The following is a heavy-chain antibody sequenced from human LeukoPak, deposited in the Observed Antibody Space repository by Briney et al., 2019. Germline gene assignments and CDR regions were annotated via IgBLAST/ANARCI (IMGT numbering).Heavy chain of an antibody. V-gene: IGHV4-34*01. CDR2: INHSGST. D-gene: IGHD3-10*01. J-gene: IGHJ4*02. Sequence: SETLSLTCAVYGGSFSGYYWSWIRQPPGKGLEWIGEINHSGSTNYNPSLKSRVTISVDTSKNQFSLKLSSVTAADTAVYYCARGPTRSIVRGVMRGPFDYWGQGTLVTVSS. CDR1: GGSFSGYY. CDR3: ARGPTRSIVRGVMRGPFDY.